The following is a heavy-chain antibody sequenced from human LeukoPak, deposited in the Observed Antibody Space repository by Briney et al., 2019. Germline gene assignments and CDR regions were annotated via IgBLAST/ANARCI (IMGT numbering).Heavy chain of an antibody. J-gene: IGHJ4*02. CDR2: IKQDGSEK. V-gene: IGHV3-7*01. D-gene: IGHD2-2*01. CDR1: GFTFSSYW. Sequence: QTGGSLRLSCAASGFTFSSYWMSWVRQAPGKGLEWVANIKQDGSEKYYVDSVKGRFTISRDNAKYSLYLQMNSLRAEDTAVYYCARYGGIVVVPAATPVDYWGQGTLVTVSS. CDR3: ARYGGIVVVPAATPVDY.